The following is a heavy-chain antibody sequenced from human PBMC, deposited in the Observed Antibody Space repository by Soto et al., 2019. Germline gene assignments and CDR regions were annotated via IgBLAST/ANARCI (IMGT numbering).Heavy chain of an antibody. Sequence: GASVKVSCKASGYTFTSYGISWVRQAPGQGLEWMGWISAYNGNTNYAQKLQGSVTMTTDTSTSTAYMELRSLRSDDTAVYYCARRATVVTPAAFDIWGQGTMVTVSS. D-gene: IGHD4-17*01. CDR3: ARRATVVTPAAFDI. V-gene: IGHV1-18*01. CDR2: ISAYNGNT. J-gene: IGHJ3*02. CDR1: GYTFTSYG.